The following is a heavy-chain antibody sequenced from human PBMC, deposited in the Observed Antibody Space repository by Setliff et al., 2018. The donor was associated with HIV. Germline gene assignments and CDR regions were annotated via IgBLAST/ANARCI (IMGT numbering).Heavy chain of an antibody. J-gene: IGHJ4*02. CDR2: ISGSGGST. Sequence: GGSLRLSCAASGFTFSSYAMSWVRQAPGKGLEWVSAISGSGGSTYYADSVKGRFTISRDNSKNTLYLQMNSLRAEDTAVYYCAKGLTLLWKGPLYYYYDSSGCLDYWGQGTLVTVSS. CDR1: GFTFSSYA. V-gene: IGHV3-23*01. CDR3: AKGLTLLWKGPLYYYYDSSGCLDY. D-gene: IGHD3-22*01.